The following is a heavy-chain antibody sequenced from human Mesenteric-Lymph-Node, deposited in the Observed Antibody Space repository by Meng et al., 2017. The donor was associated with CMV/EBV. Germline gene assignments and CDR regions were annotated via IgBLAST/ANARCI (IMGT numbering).Heavy chain of an antibody. CDR2: IYSGGST. V-gene: IGHV3-53*01. Sequence: GESLRLSCAASGFTVCSNYMSWVRQAPGKGLEWVSVIYSGGSTYYADSVKGRFTISRDNSKNTLYLQMNSLRAEDTAVYYCARILPASYGMDVWGQGTTVTVSS. CDR3: ARILPASYGMDV. J-gene: IGHJ6*02. D-gene: IGHD1-14*01. CDR1: GFTVCSNY.